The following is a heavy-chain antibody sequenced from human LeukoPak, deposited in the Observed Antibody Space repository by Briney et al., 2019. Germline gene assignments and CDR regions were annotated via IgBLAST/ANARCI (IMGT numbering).Heavy chain of an antibody. CDR1: GFTFTGYW. CDR2: IKQDGSEK. V-gene: IGHV3-7*01. D-gene: IGHD3-22*01. Sequence: PGGSLRLSCAVSGFTFTGYWMSWVRQAPGKGLEWVANIKQDGSEKYYADSVKGRFTVSRDNAENSLYLQMNSLRAEDTAVYYCARAVGYYDSSGNDYWGQGTLVTVSS. J-gene: IGHJ4*02. CDR3: ARAVGYYDSSGNDY.